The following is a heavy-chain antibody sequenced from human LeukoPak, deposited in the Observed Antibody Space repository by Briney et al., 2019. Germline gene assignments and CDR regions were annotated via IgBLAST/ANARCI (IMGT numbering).Heavy chain of an antibody. CDR2: IKQDGSEK. CDR1: GFTFSSYW. V-gene: IGHV3-7*01. J-gene: IGHJ6*03. CDR3: ARDLDLGLYYMDV. Sequence: GGPLRLSCAASGFTFSSYWMSWVRQAPGKGLEWVANIKQDGSEKYYVDSVKGRFTISRDNAKNSLYLQMNSLRAEDTAVYYCARDLDLGLYYMDVWGKGTTVTVSS.